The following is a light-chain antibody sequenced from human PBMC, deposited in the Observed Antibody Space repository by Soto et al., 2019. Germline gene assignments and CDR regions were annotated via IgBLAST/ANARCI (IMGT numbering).Light chain of an antibody. V-gene: IGLV2-11*01. CDR1: SSDVGGYNY. Sequence: QSVLTQPRSVSGSPGQSVTISCTGTSSDVGGYNYVSWYQQHPGKAPKLMIYEVSERPSGVPDRFSGSKSGNTASLTVSGLQAEDEADYYCSSYAGSNIVVFGGGTKLTVL. J-gene: IGLJ2*01. CDR3: SSYAGSNIVV. CDR2: EVS.